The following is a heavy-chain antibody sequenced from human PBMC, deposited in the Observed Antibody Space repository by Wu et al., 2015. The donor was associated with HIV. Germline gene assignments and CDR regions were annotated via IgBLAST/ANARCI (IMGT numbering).Heavy chain of an antibody. CDR2: FNPEHTET. D-gene: IGHD3-10*01. V-gene: IGHV1-24*01. J-gene: IGHJ4*02. CDR1: GYTLTELS. Sequence: QVQLVQSGAEVKKPGASVKVSCKVSGYTLTELSMHWVRQPPGKGLEWMGGFNPEHTETIFAQKFQGRVTMTEDTSADTAFMELSRLRSDDTAVYFCARSTSYYESGTYYFPYYFDNWGQGTLVTVSS. CDR3: ARSTSYYESGTYYFPYYFDN.